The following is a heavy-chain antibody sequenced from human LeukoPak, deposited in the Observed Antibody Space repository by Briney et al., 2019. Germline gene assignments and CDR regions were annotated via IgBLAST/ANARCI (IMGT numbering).Heavy chain of an antibody. Sequence: VSVKVSCKASGYTFTGYYMHWVRQAPGQGLEWMGWINPNSGGTNYAQKFQGRVTMTRDTSISTAYMELSRLRSDDTAVYYCARAHKVMITFGGVIAGPDYWGQGTLVTVSS. J-gene: IGHJ4*02. CDR3: ARAHKVMITFGGVIAGPDY. CDR1: GYTFTGYY. CDR2: INPNSGGT. V-gene: IGHV1-2*02. D-gene: IGHD3-16*02.